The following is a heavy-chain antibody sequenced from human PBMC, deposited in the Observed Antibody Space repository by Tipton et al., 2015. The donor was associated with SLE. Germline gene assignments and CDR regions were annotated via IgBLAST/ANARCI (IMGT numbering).Heavy chain of an antibody. CDR3: ARLDCSGGSCYYLASGWFDP. D-gene: IGHD2-15*01. CDR2: IYTSGST. J-gene: IGHJ5*02. V-gene: IGHV4-61*09. Sequence: TLSLTCTVSGGSISSGSYYWSWIRQPAGKGLEWIGYIYTSGSTNYNPSLKSRVTISVDTSKNQFSLKLSSVTAADTAVYYCARLDCSGGSCYYLASGWFDPWGQGTLVTVSS. CDR1: GGSISSGSYY.